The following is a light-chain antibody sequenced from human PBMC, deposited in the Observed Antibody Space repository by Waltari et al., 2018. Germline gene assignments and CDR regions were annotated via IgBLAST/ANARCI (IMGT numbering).Light chain of an antibody. CDR2: GAS. CDR3: QQYNNWRPYT. Sequence: EIVMTQSPATLSVSPGERATLSCRASQSVSSNLAWYQQKPGQAPRLLIYGASTRATGIPARFSGSGSGTEFTLTISSLQSEDFAVYYCQQYNNWRPYTFGQGTKLGIK. J-gene: IGKJ2*01. CDR1: QSVSSN. V-gene: IGKV3-15*01.